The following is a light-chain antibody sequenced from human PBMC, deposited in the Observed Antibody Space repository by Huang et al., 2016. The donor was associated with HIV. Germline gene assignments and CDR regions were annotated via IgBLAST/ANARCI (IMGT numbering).Light chain of an antibody. CDR2: AAS. J-gene: IGKJ1*01. Sequence: DIQMTQSPSSLSASVGDRVTITCRASQSISSYLNWYQQKPGKAPKLLIYAASSLQSGVPPRFSGSGSGTDFNLTISSLQPEDFATYYCQQSYSPWTFGQGTKVEIK. CDR1: QSISSY. V-gene: IGKV1-39*01. CDR3: QQSYSPWT.